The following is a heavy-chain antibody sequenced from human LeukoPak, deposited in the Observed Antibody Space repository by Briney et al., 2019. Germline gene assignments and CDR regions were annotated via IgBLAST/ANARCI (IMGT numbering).Heavy chain of an antibody. J-gene: IGHJ4*02. D-gene: IGHD2-15*01. CDR1: GFTFSSYE. Sequence: PGGSLRLSCAASGFTFSSYEMNWVRQAPGKGLEWVSSISSSYSTIYYADSVKGRFTISRDNAKNSLYLQMNSLGAEDTAVYYCARDRSPAIDYWGQGTLVTVSS. CDR2: ISSSYSTI. V-gene: IGHV3-48*03. CDR3: ARDRSPAIDY.